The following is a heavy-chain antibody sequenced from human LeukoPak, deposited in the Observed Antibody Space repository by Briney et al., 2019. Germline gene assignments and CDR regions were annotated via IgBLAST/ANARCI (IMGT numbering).Heavy chain of an antibody. V-gene: IGHV3-7*03. CDR3: AAGDTLEF. D-gene: IGHD2-21*01. CDR1: GFTFSSYA. J-gene: IGHJ4*02. Sequence: PGGSLRLSCAASGFTFSSYAMSWVRQVPGKGLEWVANIKKDGSETYYVDSVKGRFTISRDNAESSLYLQMNNLRAEDTAVYFCAAGDTLEFWGQGTLVTVSS. CDR2: IKKDGSET.